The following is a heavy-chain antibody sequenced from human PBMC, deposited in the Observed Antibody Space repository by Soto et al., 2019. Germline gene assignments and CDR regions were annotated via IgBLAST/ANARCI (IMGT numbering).Heavy chain of an antibody. CDR3: ARGQSSGWYLDF. J-gene: IGHJ4*02. CDR2: ISSSSSYI. Sequence: GGSLRLSCAASGFTFSSYSMNWVRQAPGKGLEWVSSISSSSSYIYYADSVKGRFTISRDNAKNSLYLQMNSLRAEDTAVYYCARGQSSGWYLDFWGPGTLVNVAS. D-gene: IGHD6-19*01. V-gene: IGHV3-21*01. CDR1: GFTFSSYS.